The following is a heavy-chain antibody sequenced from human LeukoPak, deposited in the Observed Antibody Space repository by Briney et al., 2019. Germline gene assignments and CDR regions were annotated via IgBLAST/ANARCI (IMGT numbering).Heavy chain of an antibody. D-gene: IGHD6-25*01. CDR3: ARLNDAADR. J-gene: IGHJ4*01. CDR2: TIPGGSDT. V-gene: IGHV5-51*01. CDR1: GSRFANSW. Sequence: PGESLKISCMGSGSRFANSWIAWVGQLPGQDLEWMGITIPGGSDTRYSPSFQGPLTISDDTSISTAYLQWSSLTASDPAMYYRARLNDAADRRGQGTLGTVSP.